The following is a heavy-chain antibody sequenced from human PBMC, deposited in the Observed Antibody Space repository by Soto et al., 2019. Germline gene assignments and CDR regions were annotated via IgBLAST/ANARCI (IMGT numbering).Heavy chain of an antibody. J-gene: IGHJ6*03. CDR3: ARGCVSGYEAYYYMDV. Sequence: QVQLVQSGAEVKKPGSSVKVSCKASGGTFSSYTISWVRQAPGQGLEWMGRIIPILGIANYAQKFQGRVTITADKSTSTAYMELSSLRSEDTAVYYCARGCVSGYEAYYYMDVWGKGTTVTVSS. CDR1: GGTFSSYT. CDR2: IIPILGIA. V-gene: IGHV1-69*02. D-gene: IGHD3-22*01.